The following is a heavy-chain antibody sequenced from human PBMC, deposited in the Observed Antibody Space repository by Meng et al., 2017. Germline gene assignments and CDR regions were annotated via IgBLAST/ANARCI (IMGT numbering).Heavy chain of an antibody. CDR2: ISGDGSIT. J-gene: IGHJ4*02. D-gene: IGHD1-1*01. CDR1: GFTFSSYA. V-gene: IGHV3-74*02. CDR3: LDEAPRSDY. Sequence: VEYGGGVVKPGRSLRLSCAASGFTFSSYAMHWVRQAPGKGLVWVSRISGDGSITNYADSVKGRFNISRDNAKNTLYLQMNSLRPEDTAVYYCLDEAPRSDYWGQGSLVTVSS.